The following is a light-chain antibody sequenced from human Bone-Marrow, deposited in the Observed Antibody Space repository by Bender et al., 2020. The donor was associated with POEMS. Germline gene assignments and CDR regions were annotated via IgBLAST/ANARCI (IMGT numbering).Light chain of an antibody. CDR1: ALGYKY. J-gene: IGLJ3*02. V-gene: IGLV3-1*01. CDR3: VAWDASLNGWV. CDR2: QHT. Sequence: SYEVTQPPSVSVSPGQTASITCSGDALGYKYAYWYQQKPGQSPVLVIYQHTKRPSGIPDRFSGSKSGTSASLAITGLQSDDEAIYFCVAWDASLNGWVFGGGTKLTVL.